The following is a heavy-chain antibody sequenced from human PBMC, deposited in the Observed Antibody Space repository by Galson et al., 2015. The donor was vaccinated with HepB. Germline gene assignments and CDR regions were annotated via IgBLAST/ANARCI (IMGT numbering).Heavy chain of an antibody. J-gene: IGHJ6*02. D-gene: IGHD3-22*01. CDR2: INPNSGGT. CDR1: GYTFTGYY. CDR3: ARAPQYYYDSSGYSHYYYYGMDV. Sequence: SVKVSCKASGYTFTGYYMHWVRQAPGQGLEWMGWINPNSGGTNYAQKFQGWVTMTRDTSISTAYMELSRLRSDDTAVYYCARAPQYYYDSSGYSHYYYYGMDVWGQGTTVTVSS. V-gene: IGHV1-2*04.